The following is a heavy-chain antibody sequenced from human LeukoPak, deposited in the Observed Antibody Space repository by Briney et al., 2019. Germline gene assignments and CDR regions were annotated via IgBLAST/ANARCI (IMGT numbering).Heavy chain of an antibody. V-gene: IGHV3-23*01. Sequence: PGGSLRLSCAASGFTFSSSVMNWVRQAPGKGLEWVSAISDSGGDTYYADSVKGRFTISRDNSKNTLFLQMNSPRAEDTAVYYCAKWVVGMNFDYWGQGTLVTVSS. CDR1: GFTFSSSV. CDR3: AKWVVGMNFDY. CDR2: ISDSGGDT. J-gene: IGHJ4*02. D-gene: IGHD2-15*01.